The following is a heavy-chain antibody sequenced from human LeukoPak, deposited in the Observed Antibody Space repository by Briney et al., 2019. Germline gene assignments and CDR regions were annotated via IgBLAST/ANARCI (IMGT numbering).Heavy chain of an antibody. CDR3: ARGSNYYGSGSAYYYYMDV. J-gene: IGHJ6*03. CDR1: GGSINNFY. V-gene: IGHV4-4*07. Sequence: SETLSLTCTFSGGSINNFYWSWIRQPAGKGLEWIGRIHASENTNYNPSLKSRVTMSVDTSKNQFSLKLSSVTAADTAVYYCARGSNYYGSGSAYYYYMDVWGKGTTVTVSS. D-gene: IGHD3-10*01. CDR2: IHASENT.